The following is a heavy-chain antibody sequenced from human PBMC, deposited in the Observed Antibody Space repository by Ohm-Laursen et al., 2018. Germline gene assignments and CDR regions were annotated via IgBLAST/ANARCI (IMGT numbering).Heavy chain of an antibody. CDR1: GFTFSSYS. J-gene: IGHJ1*01. CDR2: ISSSSSYI. Sequence: SLRLSCAASGFTFSSYSMNWVRQAPGKGLEWVSSISSSSSYIYYADSVKGRFTISRDNANNSLYLQMNSLRAEDTAMYYCAKAPSLGSIFQHWGQGTLVIVSS. D-gene: IGHD3-16*01. CDR3: AKAPSLGSIFQH. V-gene: IGHV3-21*04.